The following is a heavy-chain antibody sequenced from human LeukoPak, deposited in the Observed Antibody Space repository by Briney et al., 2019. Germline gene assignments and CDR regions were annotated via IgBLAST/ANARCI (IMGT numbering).Heavy chain of an antibody. D-gene: IGHD3-10*01. CDR3: AKWSGLLWFGTDY. Sequence: PGGSLRLSCAASGFTFSSYGMSWVRQAPGKGLELVSAISGSGGSTYYADSVKGRFTISRDNSKNTLYLQMNSLRAEDTAVYYCAKWSGLLWFGTDYWDQGTLVTVSS. J-gene: IGHJ4*02. CDR2: ISGSGGST. CDR1: GFTFSSYG. V-gene: IGHV3-23*01.